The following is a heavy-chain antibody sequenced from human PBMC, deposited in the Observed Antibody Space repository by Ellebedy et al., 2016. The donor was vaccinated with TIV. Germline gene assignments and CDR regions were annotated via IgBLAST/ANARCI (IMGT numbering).Heavy chain of an antibody. CDR2: ISSTGNTI. D-gene: IGHD6-13*01. CDR3: ARAQSRGIATVDY. CDR1: GFTFTSYS. Sequence: GGSLRLXXSASGFTFTSYSMNWVRQAPGKGLEWISYISSTGNTIYYADSVKGRFTISRDNAKNSLSLQMNSLRHEDTAVYFCARAQSRGIATVDYWGQGTLVTVSS. V-gene: IGHV3-48*02. J-gene: IGHJ4*02.